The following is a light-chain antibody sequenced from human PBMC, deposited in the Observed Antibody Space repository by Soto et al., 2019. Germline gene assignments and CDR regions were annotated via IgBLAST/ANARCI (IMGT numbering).Light chain of an antibody. CDR3: QQYRRWPPSWT. J-gene: IGKJ1*01. V-gene: IGKV3-20*01. CDR1: QRISNNF. Sequence: ETVLTQSPGTLSLSPGERATLFCRASQRISNNFLAWYQQIPGQAPCLLIFGASSRATGMPDRFSGSGSGTEFTLTINRLEPEDFAVYYCQQYRRWPPSWTFGQGTKVEIK. CDR2: GAS.